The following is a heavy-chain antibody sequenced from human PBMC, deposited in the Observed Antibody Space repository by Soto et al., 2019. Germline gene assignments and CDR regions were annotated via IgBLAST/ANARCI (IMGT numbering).Heavy chain of an antibody. CDR1: EGTSVSLGGY. CDR2: IYYSGST. Sequence: VAEGTSVSLGGYCISINQPPGKGLEWIGSIYYSGSTYYNPSLKSRVTISVDTSKNQFSLKLSSVTAADTAVYYCSSLDTAGASYYYYVTAFWRQRTTVTVSS. D-gene: IGHD5-18*01. J-gene: IGHJ6*01. V-gene: IGHV4-39*01. CDR3: SSLDTAGASYYYYVTAF.